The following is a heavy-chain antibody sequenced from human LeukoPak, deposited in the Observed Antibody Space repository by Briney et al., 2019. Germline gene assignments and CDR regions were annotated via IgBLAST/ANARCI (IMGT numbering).Heavy chain of an antibody. CDR2: ISSSSESI. J-gene: IGHJ4*02. Sequence: GGSLRLSCIASSGHIFDDYGVHWVRQAPGKGLEWVAGISSSSESIGYAASVKGRFTISRDNAQNSVYLQMNSLRVEDTALYYCAKGNPDWSIGYWGQGTLVTVSA. CDR3: AKGNPDWSIGY. CDR1: GHIFDDYG. D-gene: IGHD3-9*01. V-gene: IGHV3-9*01.